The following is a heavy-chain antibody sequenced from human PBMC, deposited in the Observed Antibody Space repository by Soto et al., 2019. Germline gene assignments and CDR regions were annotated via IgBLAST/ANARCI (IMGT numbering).Heavy chain of an antibody. CDR2: IYYSGST. CDR3: ARLEGLATISYYFDF. CDR1: GGSISSSSYY. Sequence: QLQLQESGPGLVKPSEALSLTCSVSGGSISSSSYYWGWIRQPPGKGLEWIGSIYYSGSTYYNPSLKHRVTISIDKSKNQFSLKLSSLTDADTAVYYCARLEGLATISYYFDFWGQGTLVTVSS. J-gene: IGHJ4*02. D-gene: IGHD3-9*01. V-gene: IGHV4-39*01.